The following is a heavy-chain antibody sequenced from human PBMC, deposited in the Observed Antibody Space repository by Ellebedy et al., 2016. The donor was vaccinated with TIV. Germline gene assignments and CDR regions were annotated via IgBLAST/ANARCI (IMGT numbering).Heavy chain of an antibody. J-gene: IGHJ4*02. V-gene: IGHV3-23*01. CDR1: GFSFGCCA. D-gene: IGHD1-1*01. CDR2: IGSGGGSP. Sequence: GESLKISCAASGFSFGCCAITSVRPPPGPGLEWGSRIGSGGGSPHYEDSVKGRFTISTDDSRTTLFLQRNSLRADDTAVYYCAQDAQGYAFAWGQGTLVTVSS. CDR3: AQDAQGYAFA.